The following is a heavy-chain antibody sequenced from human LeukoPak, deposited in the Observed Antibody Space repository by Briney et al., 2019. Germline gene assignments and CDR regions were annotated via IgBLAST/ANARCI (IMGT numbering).Heavy chain of an antibody. J-gene: IGHJ4*02. CDR1: GFTFSSYY. CDR3: AMGYRSAYSWDS. V-gene: IGHV3-74*03. D-gene: IGHD5-18*01. CDR2: IKGDETST. Sequence: GGSLRLSCAGSGFTFSSYYMFWVRHAPGKGLAWVSTIKGDETSTKYADSVRGRFTVSRDNARNTLYLQLNSLRAEDTAIYYCAMGYRSAYSWDSWGQGTLVTVSS.